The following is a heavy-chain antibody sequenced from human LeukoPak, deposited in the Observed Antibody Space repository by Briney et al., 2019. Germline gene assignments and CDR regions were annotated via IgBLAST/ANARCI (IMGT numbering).Heavy chain of an antibody. V-gene: IGHV4-39*07. J-gene: IGHJ5*02. Sequence: SETLSLTCSVSGGSISSSSCYWGWIRQPPGKGLEWIGSIYYSGSTYYNPSLKSRVTISVDTSRNQFSLKLSSVTAADTAVYYCAREVWVIFGVATNWFDPWGQGTLVTVSS. D-gene: IGHD3-3*01. CDR2: IYYSGST. CDR3: AREVWVIFGVATNWFDP. CDR1: GGSISSSSCY.